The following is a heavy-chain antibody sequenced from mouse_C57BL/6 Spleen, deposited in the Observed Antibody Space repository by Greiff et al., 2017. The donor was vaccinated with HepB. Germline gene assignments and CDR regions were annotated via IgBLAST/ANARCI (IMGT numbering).Heavy chain of an antibody. J-gene: IGHJ1*03. CDR3: ASITTVVATDFDV. CDR1: GYTFTSYW. D-gene: IGHD1-1*01. CDR2: IHPNSGST. V-gene: IGHV1-64*01. Sequence: QVQLQQPGAELVKPGASVKLSCKASGYTFTSYWMHWVKQRPGQGLEWIGMIHPNSGSTNYNEKFKSKATLTVDKSSRTAYMQLSSLTSEDSAVYYCASITTVVATDFDVWGTGTTVTVSS.